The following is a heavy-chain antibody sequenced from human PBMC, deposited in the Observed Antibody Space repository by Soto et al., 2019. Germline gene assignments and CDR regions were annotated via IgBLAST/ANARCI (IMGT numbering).Heavy chain of an antibody. CDR3: VNGLCSSSWYGPAHH. J-gene: IGHJ1*01. V-gene: IGHV3-9*01. D-gene: IGHD6-13*01. CDR2: ISWNSGSI. Sequence: GGSLRLSCAASGFTFDDYAMHWVRQAPGKGLEWVSGISWNSGSIGYADSVKGRFTISRDNAKNSLYLQMNSLRAEDTALYYCVNGLCSSSWYGPAHHWGQGTLVTVSS. CDR1: GFTFDDYA.